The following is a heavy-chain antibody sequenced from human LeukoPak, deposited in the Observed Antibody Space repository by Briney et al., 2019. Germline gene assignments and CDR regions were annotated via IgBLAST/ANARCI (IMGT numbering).Heavy chain of an antibody. D-gene: IGHD6-19*01. V-gene: IGHV4-4*07. Sequence: PSDALSLTCTVSGGSISNYHWSWIRQPAGRGLKWIGQIHTSGSTNYNPPLKSRVTMSIDTTEDQVSLTIRSVTAADTAFYYCARRDISSGWSFDYWGQGTLVTVSS. CDR1: GGSISNYH. CDR3: ARRDISSGWSFDY. J-gene: IGHJ4*02. CDR2: IHTSGST.